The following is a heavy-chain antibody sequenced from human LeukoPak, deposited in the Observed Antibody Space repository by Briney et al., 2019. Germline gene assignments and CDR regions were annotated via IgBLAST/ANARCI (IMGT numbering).Heavy chain of an antibody. J-gene: IGHJ4*02. CDR3: AKWELYSGFYYIDY. CDR1: GFTFSSYW. V-gene: IGHV3-7*01. CDR2: IKPDGSLI. Sequence: GGSLRLSCAASGFTFSSYWMTWVRQGPGKGLEWVANIKPDGSLIYYVNSVKGRFTISKDNAKNSLYLQMNSLRAEDTAVYYCAKWELYSGFYYIDYWGQGTLATVSS. D-gene: IGHD1-26*01.